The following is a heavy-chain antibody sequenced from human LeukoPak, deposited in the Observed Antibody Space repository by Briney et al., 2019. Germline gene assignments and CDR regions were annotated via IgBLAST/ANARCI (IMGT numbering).Heavy chain of an antibody. V-gene: IGHV1-2*02. Sequence: ASVKVSCKASGYTSTGYYMHWVRQAPGQGLEWMGWINPNSGGTNYAQKFQGRVTMTRDTSISTAYMELSRLRSDDTAVYYCARVLGSTLGLDPWGQGTLVTVSS. CDR1: GYTSTGYY. CDR2: INPNSGGT. D-gene: IGHD7-27*01. CDR3: ARVLGSTLGLDP. J-gene: IGHJ5*02.